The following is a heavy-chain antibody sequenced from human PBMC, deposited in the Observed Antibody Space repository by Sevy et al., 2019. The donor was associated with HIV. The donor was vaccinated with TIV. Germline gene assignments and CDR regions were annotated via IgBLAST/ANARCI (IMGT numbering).Heavy chain of an antibody. CDR2: ISGSGTRT. CDR1: GFSFDSYG. J-gene: IGHJ6*03. Sequence: GGSLRLSCAVSGFSFDSYGMTWVRQAPGKGLEWVSGISGSGTRTYYADSVKGRFSISRDNSKNRLYLQMNSLRSEDTAINLCAEGGGGHYDPDEIGYYFYYYNMDVWGKGTTVTVSS. CDR3: AEGGGGHYDPDEIGYYFYYYNMDV. V-gene: IGHV3-23*01. D-gene: IGHD3-22*01.